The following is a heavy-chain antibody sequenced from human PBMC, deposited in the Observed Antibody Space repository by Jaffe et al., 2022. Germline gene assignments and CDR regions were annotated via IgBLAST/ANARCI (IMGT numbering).Heavy chain of an antibody. D-gene: IGHD3-10*01. CDR2: IYHSGST. Sequence: QVQLQESGPGLVKPSGTLSLTCAVSGGSISSSNWWSWVRQPPGKGLEWIGEIYHSGSTNYNPSLKSRVTISVDKSKNQFSLKLSSVTAADTAVYYCARRGKYYYGSGSSPRWFDPWGQGTLVTVSS. CDR1: GGSISSSNW. V-gene: IGHV4-4*02. J-gene: IGHJ5*02. CDR3: ARRGKYYYGSGSSPRWFDP.